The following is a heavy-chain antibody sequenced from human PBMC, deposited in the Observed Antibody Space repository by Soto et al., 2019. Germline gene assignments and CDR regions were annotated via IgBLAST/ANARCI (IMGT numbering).Heavy chain of an antibody. V-gene: IGHV3-9*01. Sequence: GGSLRLSCAASGLTFDDYAMHWVGQAPGKGLEWVSGISLNSGSIGYADSVKGRFTISRDNAKNSLYLQMNSLRAEDTALYYCAKDKGTYYYDSSGYYPPLAYYGMDVWGQGTTVTVSS. CDR1: GLTFDDYA. J-gene: IGHJ6*02. CDR2: ISLNSGSI. CDR3: AKDKGTYYYDSSGYYPPLAYYGMDV. D-gene: IGHD3-22*01.